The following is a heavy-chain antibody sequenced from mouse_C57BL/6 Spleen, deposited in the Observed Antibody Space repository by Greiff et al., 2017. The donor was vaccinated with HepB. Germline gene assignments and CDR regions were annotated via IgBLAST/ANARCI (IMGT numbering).Heavy chain of an antibody. J-gene: IGHJ1*03. CDR2: INPYNGGT. D-gene: IGHD1-1*01. Sequence: VQLKQSGPVLVKPGASVKMSCKASGYTFTDYYMNWVKQSHGKSLEWIGVINPYNGGTSYNQKFKGKATLTVDKSSSTAYMELNSLTSEDSAVYYCAREVGSRYFDVWGTGTTVTVSS. CDR1: GYTFTDYY. CDR3: AREVGSRYFDV. V-gene: IGHV1-19*01.